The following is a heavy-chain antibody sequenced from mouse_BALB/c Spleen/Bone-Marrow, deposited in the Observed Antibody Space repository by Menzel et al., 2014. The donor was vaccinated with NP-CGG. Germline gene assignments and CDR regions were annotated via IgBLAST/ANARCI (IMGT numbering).Heavy chain of an antibody. D-gene: IGHD2-4*01. V-gene: IGHV1S135*01. J-gene: IGHJ2*01. Sequence: VQLQQSGPELMKPGASVKISCEASGYSFTSYYMHWVKQSHGKSLEWIGYIDPFNGGTSYNQKFKGKATLTVDKSSNTAYMHLSSLTSEDSAVYYCARAYDFLDYWGQGSTLTVSS. CDR3: ARAYDFLDY. CDR2: IDPFNGGT. CDR1: GYSFTSYY.